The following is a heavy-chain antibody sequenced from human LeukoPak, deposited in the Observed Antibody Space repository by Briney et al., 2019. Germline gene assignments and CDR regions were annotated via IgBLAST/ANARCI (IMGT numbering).Heavy chain of an antibody. CDR2: ISASGGSS. Sequence: GGSLRLSCAASGFTFSNYAINWVRQAPGKGLEWVSAISASGGSSYYADSVRDRFTISRDNSKNMLYLKMSSLRAEDTAVYYCAKEMALGIAVAGFFDFWGQGTLVSVSS. J-gene: IGHJ4*02. CDR3: AKEMALGIAVAGFFDF. D-gene: IGHD6-19*01. CDR1: GFTFSNYA. V-gene: IGHV3-23*01.